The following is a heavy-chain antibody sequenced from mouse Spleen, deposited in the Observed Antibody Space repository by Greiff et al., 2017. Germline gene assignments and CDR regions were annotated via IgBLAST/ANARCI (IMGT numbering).Heavy chain of an antibody. CDR3: ARDPHWDY. D-gene: IGHD4-1*01. CDR2: ISDGGSYT. CDR1: GFTFSSYA. V-gene: IGHV5-4*01. J-gene: IGHJ2*01. Sequence: EVKVEESGGGLVKPGGSLKLSCAASGFTFSSYAMSWVRQTPEKRLEWVATISDGGSYTYYPDNVKGRFTISRDNAKNNLYLQMSHLKSEDTAMYYCARDPHWDYWGQGTTLTVSS.